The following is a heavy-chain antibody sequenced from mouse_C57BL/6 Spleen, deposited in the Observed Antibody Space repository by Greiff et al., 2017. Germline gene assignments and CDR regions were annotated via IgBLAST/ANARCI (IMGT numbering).Heavy chain of an antibody. D-gene: IGHD3-2*02. Sequence: EVQLVESGPELVKPGASVKIPCKASGYTFTDYNMDWVKQSHGKSLEWIGDINPNNGGTIYNQKFKGKATLTVDKSSSTAYMELRSLTSEDTAVYYCARSRQLRLPFDYWGQGTTLTVSS. CDR3: ARSRQLRLPFDY. CDR2: INPNNGGT. CDR1: GYTFTDYN. V-gene: IGHV1-18*01. J-gene: IGHJ2*01.